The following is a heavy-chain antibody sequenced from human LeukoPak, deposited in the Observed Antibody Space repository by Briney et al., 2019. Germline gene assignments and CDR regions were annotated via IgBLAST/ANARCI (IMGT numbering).Heavy chain of an antibody. V-gene: IGHV1-2*06. Sequence: GASVKASCKASGYTFTVYYMAWVRQAPGQGLEWMGRINPNSGGTNYAQKFQGRVTMTRDTSISTAYMELSRLRSDDTAVYYCATDDSSGYYSGPWGQGTLVTVSS. CDR3: ATDDSSGYYSGP. CDR2: INPNSGGT. D-gene: IGHD3-22*01. J-gene: IGHJ5*02. CDR1: GYTFTVYY.